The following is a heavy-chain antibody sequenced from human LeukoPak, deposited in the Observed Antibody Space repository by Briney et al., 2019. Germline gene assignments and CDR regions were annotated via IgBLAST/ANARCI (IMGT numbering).Heavy chain of an antibody. Sequence: SETLSLTCTVSGGSISSYYWSWIRQPPGKGLEWIGYIYYSGSTNYNPSLKSRVTISVDTSKNQFSLKLSSVTAADTAVYYCAREGVEYSDYDSSGLYYFDYWGQGTLVTVSP. CDR3: AREGVEYSDYDSSGLYYFDY. D-gene: IGHD3-22*01. CDR2: IYYSGST. V-gene: IGHV4-59*01. J-gene: IGHJ4*02. CDR1: GGSISSYY.